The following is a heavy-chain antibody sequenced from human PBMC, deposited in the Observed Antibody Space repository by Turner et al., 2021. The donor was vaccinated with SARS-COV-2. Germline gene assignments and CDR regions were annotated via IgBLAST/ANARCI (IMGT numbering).Heavy chain of an antibody. CDR2: IWYDGSNK. J-gene: IGHJ4*02. CDR1: GFTFSSYG. CDR3: ARDDLDPDYGFHFDY. D-gene: IGHD4-17*01. Sequence: QVQLVESGGGVVQPGRSLRLSCAGSGFTFSSYGMHWVRQAPGKGLEWVAVIWYDGSNKYYADSVKGRFTISRDNSKNTLYLQMNSLRAEDTAVYYCARDDLDPDYGFHFDYWGQGTLVTVSS. V-gene: IGHV3-33*01.